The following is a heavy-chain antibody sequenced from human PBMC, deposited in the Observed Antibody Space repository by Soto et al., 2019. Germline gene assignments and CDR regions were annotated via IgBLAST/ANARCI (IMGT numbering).Heavy chain of an antibody. V-gene: IGHV1-2*04. Sequence: GASVKVSCKASGYTFTGYYMHWVRQAPGQGLEWMGWINPNSGGTNYAQKFQGWVTMTRDTSISTAYMELSRLRSDDTAVYYCARDGKPYRPHNWFDPWGQGTLVTASS. CDR3: ARDGKPYRPHNWFDP. J-gene: IGHJ5*02. CDR2: INPNSGGT. D-gene: IGHD2-15*01. CDR1: GYTFTGYY.